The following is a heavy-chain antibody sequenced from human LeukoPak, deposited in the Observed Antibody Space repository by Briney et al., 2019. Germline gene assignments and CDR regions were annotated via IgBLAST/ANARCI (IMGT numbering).Heavy chain of an antibody. CDR1: GFTFSTYG. J-gene: IGHJ4*02. CDR2: IWYDGSNK. CDR3: ARDWAGRRCDY. V-gene: IGHV3-33*01. D-gene: IGHD3-16*01. Sequence: GGSLRLSCEPSGFTFSTYGMHWVRPAPGKGREWVAVIWYDGSNKFYADCVKGRFSISRDNSKNTVYLQMSSLGDEDAAVYDCARDWAGRRCDYWGQGTLVTVSS.